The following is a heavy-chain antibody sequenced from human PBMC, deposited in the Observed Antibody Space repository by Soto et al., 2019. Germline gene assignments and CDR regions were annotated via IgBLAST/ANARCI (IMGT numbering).Heavy chain of an antibody. J-gene: IGHJ4*02. CDR1: GYTFTGYY. CDR2: INPNSGGT. CDR3: ASDFVFWSGGSRCYIDF. V-gene: IGHV1-2*04. Sequence: ASVKVSCKASGYTFTGYYMHWVRQAPGQGLEWMGWINPNSGGTNYAQKFQGWVTMTRDTSISTAYMELSRLRSDDTAVYYCASDFVFWSGGSRCYIDFWCQGILLSVSS. D-gene: IGHD2-15*01.